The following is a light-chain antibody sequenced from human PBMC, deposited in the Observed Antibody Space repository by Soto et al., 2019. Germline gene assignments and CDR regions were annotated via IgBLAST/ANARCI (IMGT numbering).Light chain of an antibody. V-gene: IGKV1-5*01. J-gene: IGKJ1*01. CDR3: QQYNSYPWT. CDR2: DVS. Sequence: DIQMTQSPSTLSASVGDRVTITCRASQSISRWVAWYQQKPGKAPKVLIYDVSSLESGVPSRFSGSGSGTEFTLTISSLQPDDFATYYCQQYNSYPWTFGQGPKVEIK. CDR1: QSISRW.